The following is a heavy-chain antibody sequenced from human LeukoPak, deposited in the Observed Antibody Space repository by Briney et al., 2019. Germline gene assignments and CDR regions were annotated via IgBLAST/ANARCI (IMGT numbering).Heavy chain of an antibody. D-gene: IGHD2-15*01. CDR2: ISYDGSNK. Sequence: GGSLRLSCAASGFTFSSYAMHWVRQAPGKGLEWVAVISYDGSNKYYADSVKGRFTISRDNPQNTLYLQMDSLTPEDTAVYYCAGGLLGCGGGSCYPTDYWGQGTLVTVSS. V-gene: IGHV3-30-3*01. CDR1: GFTFSSYA. CDR3: AGGLLGCGGGSCYPTDY. J-gene: IGHJ4*02.